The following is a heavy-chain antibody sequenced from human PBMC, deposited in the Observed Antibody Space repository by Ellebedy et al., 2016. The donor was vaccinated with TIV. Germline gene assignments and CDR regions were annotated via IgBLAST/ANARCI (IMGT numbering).Heavy chain of an antibody. D-gene: IGHD1-26*01. CDR3: ARPSYSGSYVGDDY. CDR2: IYYSGST. Sequence: SETLSLXXTVSGGSISSSSYYWGWLRQPPGKGLEWIGSIYYSGSTYYNPSLKSRVTISVDTSKNQFSLKLSSVTAADTAVYYCARPSYSGSYVGDDYWGQGTLVTVSS. J-gene: IGHJ4*02. V-gene: IGHV4-39*01. CDR1: GGSISSSSYY.